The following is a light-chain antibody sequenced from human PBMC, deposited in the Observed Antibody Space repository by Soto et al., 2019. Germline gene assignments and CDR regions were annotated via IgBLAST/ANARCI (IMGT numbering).Light chain of an antibody. CDR1: QSVGGN. V-gene: IGKV3-15*01. J-gene: IGKJ2*01. CDR3: QQYKKWPPYT. CDR2: GAS. Sequence: EVVMTQSPATLSVSPGERATLSCRASQSVGGNLAWYQQKPDQAPRLLMYGASTRATGIPARFSGSGSGTEFTLTISSLQSEDFAVYYCQQYKKWPPYTFGQGNKLEIK.